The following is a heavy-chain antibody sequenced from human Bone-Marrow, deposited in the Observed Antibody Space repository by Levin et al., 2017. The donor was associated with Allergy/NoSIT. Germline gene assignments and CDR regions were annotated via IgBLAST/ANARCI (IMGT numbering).Heavy chain of an antibody. CDR2: ISYDGSNK. CDR1: GFTFSSYA. D-gene: IGHD3-3*01. J-gene: IGHJ6*02. CDR3: ARDGYDFWSDIGGMDV. V-gene: IGHV3-30*04. Sequence: GGSLRLSCAASGFTFSSYAMHWVRQAPGKGLEWVAVISYDGSNKYYADSVKGRFTISRDNSKNTLYLQMNSLRAEDTAVYYCARDGYDFWSDIGGMDVWGQGTTVTVSS.